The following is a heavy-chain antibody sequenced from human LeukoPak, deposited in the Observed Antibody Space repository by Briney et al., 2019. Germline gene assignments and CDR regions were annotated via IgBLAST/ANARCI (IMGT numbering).Heavy chain of an antibody. Sequence: SETLSLTCTVSGDSISSYNHYWGWIRQPPGRGLEWLGSICYGGSTHDNPSLKSRITISVDTSKNQFSLRVTSATAADTAVYYCARMMYGNGWNRYYFDYWGQGTLVTVSS. D-gene: IGHD6-19*01. CDR2: ICYGGST. CDR1: GDSISSYNHY. J-gene: IGHJ4*02. CDR3: ARMMYGNGWNRYYFDY. V-gene: IGHV4-39*01.